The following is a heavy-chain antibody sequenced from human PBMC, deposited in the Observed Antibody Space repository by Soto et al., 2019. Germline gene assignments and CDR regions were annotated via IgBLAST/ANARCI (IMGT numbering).Heavy chain of an antibody. CDR1: GYSFTAYH. Sequence: QVQLVQFGSEVKKPGASVVVSCKASGYSFTAYHMHWVRQAPGQGLEWMAWINPNSGGTNYARKFQGRVTVTRDTSITTTYMELSGLTSDDTAVYYCAREQISNGMDVWGQGTTVTVSS. CDR2: INPNSGGT. D-gene: IGHD2-15*01. CDR3: AREQISNGMDV. V-gene: IGHV1-2*02. J-gene: IGHJ6*02.